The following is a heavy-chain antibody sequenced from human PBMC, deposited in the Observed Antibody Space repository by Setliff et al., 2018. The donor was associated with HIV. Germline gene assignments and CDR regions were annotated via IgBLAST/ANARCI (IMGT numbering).Heavy chain of an antibody. CDR2: IYYSGTT. J-gene: IGHJ1*01. V-gene: IGHV4-39*01. CDR3: ASRGIVVVTMSMPDEFFVH. D-gene: IGHD2-21*02. CDR1: GGSISSSRYY. Sequence: SETLSLTCTVSGGSISSSRYYWGWIRQPPGKGLEWIASIYYSGTTYYNPSLRGRVTISVDRSRNQFSLTLNSVTAADTATYYCASRGIVVVTMSMPDEFFVHWGHGTLVTVSS.